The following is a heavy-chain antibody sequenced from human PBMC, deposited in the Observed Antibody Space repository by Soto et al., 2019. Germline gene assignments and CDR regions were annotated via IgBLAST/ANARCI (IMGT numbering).Heavy chain of an antibody. V-gene: IGHV3-23*01. CDR1: GFTFSSYA. D-gene: IGHD6-19*01. CDR3: AKASDRGGWLKKMYYFDY. Sequence: EVQLLESGGGLVQPGGSLRLSCAASGFTFSSYAMTWVRQAPGKGLEWVSAISGSGDNTHYADSVTGRFTISRDNSKNTLYLQMNSLRVEDTAVYYCAKASDRGGWLKKMYYFDYWGQGTLVTVSS. J-gene: IGHJ4*02. CDR2: ISGSGDNT.